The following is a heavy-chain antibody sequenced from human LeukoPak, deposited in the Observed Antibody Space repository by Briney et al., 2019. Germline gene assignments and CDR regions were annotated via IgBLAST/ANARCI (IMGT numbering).Heavy chain of an antibody. V-gene: IGHV3-53*05. J-gene: IGHJ4*02. CDR2: IYTGGST. CDR3: ARERRGSGSYPWYFDY. Sequence: GGSLRLSCAASGFTVSSNYMSWVRQAPGKGLEWVSVIYTGGSTYYSDSVKGRFTISRDNSKNTLYLQMSSLRSDDTAVYYCARERRGSGSYPWYFDYWGQGTLVTVSS. D-gene: IGHD1-26*01. CDR1: GFTVSSNY.